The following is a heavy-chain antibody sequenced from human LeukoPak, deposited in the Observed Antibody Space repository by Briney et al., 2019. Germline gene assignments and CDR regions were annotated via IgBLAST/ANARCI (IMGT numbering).Heavy chain of an antibody. CDR1: GYTFTSYY. J-gene: IGHJ4*02. V-gene: IGHV1-46*01. D-gene: IGHD1-26*01. Sequence: ASVKVSCKASGYTFTSYYMHWVRQAPGQGLEWMGIINPSGGSTSYAQKFQGRVTMTRDTSTDTAYMELSSLRSEDTAVYYCATTNRWELLPANYWGQGTLVTVSS. CDR3: ATTNRWELLPANY. CDR2: INPSGGST.